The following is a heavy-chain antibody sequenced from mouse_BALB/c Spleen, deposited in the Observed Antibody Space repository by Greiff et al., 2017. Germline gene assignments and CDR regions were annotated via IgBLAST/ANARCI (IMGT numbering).Heavy chain of an antibody. CDR1: GFSLSRYS. Sequence: VKLVESGPGLVAPSQSLSITCTVSGFSLSRYSVHWVRQPPGKGLEWLGMIWGGGSTDYNSALKSRLSISKDNSKSQVFLKMNSLQTDDTAMYYCASYYYGSSEYFDVWGAGTTVTVSS. CDR2: IWGGGST. CDR3: ASYYYGSSEYFDV. D-gene: IGHD1-1*01. V-gene: IGHV2-6-4*01. J-gene: IGHJ1*01.